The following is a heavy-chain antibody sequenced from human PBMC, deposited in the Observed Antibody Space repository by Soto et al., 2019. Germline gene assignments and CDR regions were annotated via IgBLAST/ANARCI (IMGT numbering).Heavy chain of an antibody. CDR1: GATFSISV. V-gene: IGHV1-69*12. J-gene: IGHJ4*02. D-gene: IGHD5-12*01. CDR2: IISMFGTP. Sequence: QVQLVQSGAELKKPGSSVKVSCRASGATFSISVFNWVRQAPGQGLEWMGGIISMFGTPNYSQKFKGRVTITADESTSTGYMELNNLRSDDTAIYYCARDLGGGYEAGDYWGQGTQVTVSS. CDR3: ARDLGGGYEAGDY.